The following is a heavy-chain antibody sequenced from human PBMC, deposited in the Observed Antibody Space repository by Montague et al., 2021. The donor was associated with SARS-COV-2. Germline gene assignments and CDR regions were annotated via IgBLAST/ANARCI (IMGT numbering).Heavy chain of an antibody. Sequence: SETLSLTCTVSGGSITNYYWTWIRQPPGRGLEWIGYIYYSATTNXNPSLKCRVTMSIDTSKNQFSLSLTSVTAADSAVYYCARLRRGTYYVSFDPWGQGTLVSVSS. CDR2: IYYSATT. CDR3: ARLRRGTYYVSFDP. D-gene: IGHD1-26*01. CDR1: GGSITNYY. V-gene: IGHV4-59*12. J-gene: IGHJ5*02.